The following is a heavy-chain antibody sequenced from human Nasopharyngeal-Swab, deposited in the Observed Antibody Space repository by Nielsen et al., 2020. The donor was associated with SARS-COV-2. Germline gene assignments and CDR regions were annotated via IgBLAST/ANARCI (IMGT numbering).Heavy chain of an antibody. CDR1: GFTFSSYA. J-gene: IGHJ3*02. CDR3: ARTAAIRGYAFDI. Sequence: GESLKISCAASGFTFSSYAMHWVRQAPGKGLEWVAVISYDGSNKYYAGSVKGRFTISRDNSKNTPYLQMNSLRAEDTAVYYCARTAAIRGYAFDIWGQGTMVTVSS. CDR2: ISYDGSNK. V-gene: IGHV3-30-3*01. D-gene: IGHD2-2*02.